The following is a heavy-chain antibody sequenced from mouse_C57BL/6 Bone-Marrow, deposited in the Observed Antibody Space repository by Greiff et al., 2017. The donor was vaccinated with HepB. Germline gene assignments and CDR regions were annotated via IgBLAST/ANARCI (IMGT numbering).Heavy chain of an antibody. CDR2: ISSGGSYT. V-gene: IGHV5-6*01. J-gene: IGHJ4*01. CDR3: ARRGYYYAMDY. CDR1: GFTFSSYG. Sequence: EVHLVESGGDLVKPGGSLKLSCAASGFTFSSYGMSWVRQTPDKRLEWVATISSGGSYTYYPDSVKGRFTISRDNAKNTLYLQMSSLKSEDTAMYYCARRGYYYAMDYWCQGTSVTVSS.